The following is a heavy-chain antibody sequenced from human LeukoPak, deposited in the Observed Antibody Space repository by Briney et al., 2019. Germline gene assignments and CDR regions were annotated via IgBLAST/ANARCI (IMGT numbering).Heavy chain of an antibody. CDR2: IYYSGST. Sequence: SETLSLTCTVSGGSISSYYWSWIRQPPGKGLEWIGYIYYSGSTNYNPSLKSRVTISVDTSKNQFSLKLSSVTAADTAVYYCASPRGYSYGPIHYWGQGTLVTVSS. CDR1: GGSISSYY. D-gene: IGHD5-18*01. V-gene: IGHV4-59*01. J-gene: IGHJ4*02. CDR3: ASPRGYSYGPIHY.